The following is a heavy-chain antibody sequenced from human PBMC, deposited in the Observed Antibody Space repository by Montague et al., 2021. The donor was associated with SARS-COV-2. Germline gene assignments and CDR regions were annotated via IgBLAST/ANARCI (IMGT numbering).Heavy chain of an antibody. CDR3: ARVLGKVTDS. Sequence: TLSLTCTVSGGSINSTTYYWSWIRQPAGKGLEWIGRIDSGGYTNYNPSLKSRVTMSMDTSKNQFFLNLTSLTAADTAVYYCARVLGKVTDSWGPGTLVTVSS. CDR2: IDSGGYT. J-gene: IGHJ5*01. D-gene: IGHD3-16*01. V-gene: IGHV4-61*02. CDR1: GGSINSTTYY.